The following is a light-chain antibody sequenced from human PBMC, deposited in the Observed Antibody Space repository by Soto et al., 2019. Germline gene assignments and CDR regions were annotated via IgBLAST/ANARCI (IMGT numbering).Light chain of an antibody. Sequence: DIPMTQSPSTLSASVGDRVTITCRASQSIKSWLAWYQQKPGKAPKLLIYKASTLESGVPSRFSGSGSGTEFTLTISSLQPDDFATYSCQQYNSGWAFGQGTKVEIK. CDR3: QQYNSGWA. J-gene: IGKJ1*01. CDR1: QSIKSW. V-gene: IGKV1-5*03. CDR2: KAS.